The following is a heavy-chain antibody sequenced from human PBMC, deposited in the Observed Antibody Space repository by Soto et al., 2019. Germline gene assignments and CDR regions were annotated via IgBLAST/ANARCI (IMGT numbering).Heavy chain of an antibody. Sequence: GGSLRLSCAASGFTFSSYGMHWVRQAPGKGLEWVAVISYDGSNKYYADSVKGRFTISRDNSKNTLYLQMNSLRAEDTAVYYCAKGPYSSSVAEDYWGQGTLVTVSS. CDR3: AKGPYSSSVAEDY. CDR1: GFTFSSYG. V-gene: IGHV3-30*18. CDR2: ISYDGSNK. D-gene: IGHD6-6*01. J-gene: IGHJ4*02.